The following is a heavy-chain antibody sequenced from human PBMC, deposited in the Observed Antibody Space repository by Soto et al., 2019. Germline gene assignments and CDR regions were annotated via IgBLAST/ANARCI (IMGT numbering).Heavy chain of an antibody. CDR2: MNPNSGNT. J-gene: IGHJ6*03. CDR1: GYTFTSYD. D-gene: IGHD4-17*01. Sequence: ASVKVSGKGSGYTFTSYDINWMRQATGQGLEWMGWMNPNSGNTGYAQKFQGRVTMTRNTSISTAYMELSSLRSEDTAVYYCARGVRSTVTTRYYYYMDVWGKGTTVTVSS. CDR3: ARGVRSTVTTRYYYYMDV. V-gene: IGHV1-8*01.